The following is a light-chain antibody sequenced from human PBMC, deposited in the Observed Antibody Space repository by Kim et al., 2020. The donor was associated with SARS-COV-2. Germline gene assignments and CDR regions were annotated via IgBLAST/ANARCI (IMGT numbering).Light chain of an antibody. CDR3: CSYAGMYTSL. CDR2: DVN. V-gene: IGLV2-11*03. Sequence: GQSVTSSCTGTSSDVGGYDWVSWYQQLPGKAPKLIIYDVNKRPSGVPDRFSGSKSGNTASLTISGLQDEDEGYYHCCSYAGMYTSLFGGGTQLTVL. CDR1: SSDVGGYDW. J-gene: IGLJ2*01.